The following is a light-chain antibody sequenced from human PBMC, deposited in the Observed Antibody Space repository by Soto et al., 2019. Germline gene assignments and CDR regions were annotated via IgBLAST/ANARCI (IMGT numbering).Light chain of an antibody. CDR3: QQSYSTPPT. CDR2: AAS. CDR1: QSISTY. J-gene: IGKJ1*01. Sequence: DLQMTQSPSSLSASVGDRVTITCRASQSISTYLKWYQQKPGKAPKLLIFAASSLQGGVPSRFSGSGSGTEFTLTISSLQPEDFATYYCQQSYSTPPTFGQGTKVEIK. V-gene: IGKV1-39*01.